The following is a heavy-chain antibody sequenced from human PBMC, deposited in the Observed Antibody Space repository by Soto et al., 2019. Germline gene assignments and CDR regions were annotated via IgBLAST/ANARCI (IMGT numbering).Heavy chain of an antibody. J-gene: IGHJ4*02. V-gene: IGHV3-48*01. D-gene: IGHD4-4*01. CDR3: ARGYSKLTY. CDR2: ISSSSSAI. Sequence: HPGGSLRLSCAASGFTFSSYSMNWVRQAPGKGLEWVSYISSSSSAIYYADSVKGRFTISRDNAKNSLYLQMNSLRAEDTAVYYCARGYSKLTYWGQGALVTVSS. CDR1: GFTFSSYS.